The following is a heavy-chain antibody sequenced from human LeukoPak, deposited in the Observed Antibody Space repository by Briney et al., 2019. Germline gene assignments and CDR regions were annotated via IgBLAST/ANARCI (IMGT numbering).Heavy chain of an antibody. CDR1: GYTFTSYA. CDR3: ARGPYYYDSSGYYSGDFDY. J-gene: IGHJ4*02. Sequence: ASVKVSCKASGYTFTSYAMNWVRQAPGQGLEWMGWINTNTGNPTYAQGFTGRFVFSLDTSVSTAYLQTSSLRAEDTAVYYCARGPYYYDSSGYYSGDFDYWGQGTLVTVSS. CDR2: INTNTGNP. D-gene: IGHD3-22*01. V-gene: IGHV7-4-1*02.